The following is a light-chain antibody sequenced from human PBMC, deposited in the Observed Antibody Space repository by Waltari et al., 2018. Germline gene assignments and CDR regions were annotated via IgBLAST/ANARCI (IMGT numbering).Light chain of an antibody. CDR1: QGVNVY. CDR2: AAS. CDR3: QQFNASPRT. Sequence: IQLTQSPSSLSASVGDRVTITCRARQGVNVYLAWYQQKPGKAPKLLIYAASTLQSGVSSRFSGSGSGTDFTLTINSLQPEDIATYYCQQFNASPRTFGQGTNVEIK. J-gene: IGKJ1*01. V-gene: IGKV1-9*01.